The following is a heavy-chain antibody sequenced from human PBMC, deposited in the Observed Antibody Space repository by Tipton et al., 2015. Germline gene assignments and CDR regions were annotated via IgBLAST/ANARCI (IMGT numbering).Heavy chain of an antibody. CDR3: AREGSSWYFGVY. CDR1: GFTFDDYG. V-gene: IGHV3-20*04. Sequence: QLVQSGGGLVQPGKSLRLSCAASGFTFDDYGMTWVRQVPGKGLEWVAGIDWNGGRTGYADSVKGRFIISRDNAQNSLFLQMNSLTAEDTAFYYCAREGSSWYFGVYWGQGTLVSVSS. J-gene: IGHJ4*02. D-gene: IGHD6-13*01. CDR2: IDWNGGRT.